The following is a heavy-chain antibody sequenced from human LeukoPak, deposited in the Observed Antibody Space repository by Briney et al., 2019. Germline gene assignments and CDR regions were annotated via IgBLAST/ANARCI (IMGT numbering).Heavy chain of an antibody. CDR2: IWYDGSNK. J-gene: IGHJ4*02. CDR3: AKDLGDDGGYYFDY. V-gene: IGHV3-33*06. Sequence: GGSLRLSCAASGFTFSSYGMHWVRQAPGKGLEWVAVIWYDGSNKYYADSVKGRFTISRDNSKNTLYLQMNSLRAEDTAVYYCAKDLGDDGGYYFDYWGQGTLVTVSS. CDR1: GFTFSSYG. D-gene: IGHD4-23*01.